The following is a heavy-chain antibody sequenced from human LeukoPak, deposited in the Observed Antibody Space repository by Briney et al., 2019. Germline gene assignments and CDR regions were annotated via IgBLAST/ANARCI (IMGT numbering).Heavy chain of an antibody. Sequence: ASVKVSCNASGYTFTSYGISWVRQAPAQGLEWMGWISTYNDNTNYAQKLQGRVTMTTDTSTNTAYMELRSLRSDDTAVYYCARTGYCSTTTCYDGYYYYYGMDVWGQGTTVTVSS. CDR3: ARTGYCSTTTCYDGYYYYYGMDV. J-gene: IGHJ6*02. V-gene: IGHV1-18*01. CDR1: GYTFTSYG. CDR2: ISTYNDNT. D-gene: IGHD2-2*01.